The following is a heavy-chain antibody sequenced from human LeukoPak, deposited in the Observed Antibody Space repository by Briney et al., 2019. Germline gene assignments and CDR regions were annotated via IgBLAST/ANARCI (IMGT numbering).Heavy chain of an antibody. Sequence: GGSLRLSCAASGFTFSIYSMNWVRQAPGKGLEWVSYISSSSNTIYYADSVKGRFTISRDNAKNSLYLQMNSLTAEDTAGYYCARDLPPGVPAAVNWFDPWGQGTLVTVSS. CDR1: GFTFSIYS. CDR3: ARDLPPGVPAAVNWFDP. D-gene: IGHD2-2*01. V-gene: IGHV3-48*01. CDR2: ISSSSNTI. J-gene: IGHJ5*02.